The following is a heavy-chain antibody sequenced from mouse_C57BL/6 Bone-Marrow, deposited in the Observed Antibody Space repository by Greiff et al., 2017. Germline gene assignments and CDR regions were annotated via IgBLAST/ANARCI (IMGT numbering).Heavy chain of an antibody. D-gene: IGHD2-1*01. CDR1: GYTFTSYW. CDR2: IDPSDSET. J-gene: IGHJ4*01. Sequence: QVQLQQPGAELVRPGSSVKLSCKASGYTFTSYWMHWVKQRPIQGLEWIGNIDPSDSETHYNQKFKDKATLTVDKSSSTAYMQLSSLTSEYSAVDYCASGGYGNYVSYYYAMDYWGQGTSVTVSA. CDR3: ASGGYGNYVSYYYAMDY. V-gene: IGHV1-52*01.